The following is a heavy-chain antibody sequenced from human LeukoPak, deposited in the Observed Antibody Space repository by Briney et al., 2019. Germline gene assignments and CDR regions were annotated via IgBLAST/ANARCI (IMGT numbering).Heavy chain of an antibody. CDR2: IKQDGREK. J-gene: IGHJ4*02. Sequence: QAGGSLRLSCSASGFTFSSYWMSWVRQAPGKGLEWVANIKQDGREKYYVDSVKGRFTISRDNAKNLLYLQMNSLRAEDTAVYYCASDSSVLIKGAYWGQGTLVTVSS. CDR1: GFTFSSYW. D-gene: IGHD6-19*01. CDR3: ASDSSVLIKGAY. V-gene: IGHV3-7*01.